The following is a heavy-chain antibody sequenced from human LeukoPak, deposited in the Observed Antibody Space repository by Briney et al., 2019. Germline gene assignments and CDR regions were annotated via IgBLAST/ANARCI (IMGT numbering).Heavy chain of an antibody. CDR1: GYTFTGYY. Sequence: ASVKVSCKASGYTFTGYYIHWVRQAPGQGLEWMGWINPNSGGTNYAQKFQGNVTMTRDTSISTAYMELGRLRSDDTAVYYCARAASGWSDSLFDYWGQGTLVTVSS. CDR3: ARAASGWSDSLFDY. D-gene: IGHD6-19*01. J-gene: IGHJ4*02. V-gene: IGHV1-2*02. CDR2: INPNSGGT.